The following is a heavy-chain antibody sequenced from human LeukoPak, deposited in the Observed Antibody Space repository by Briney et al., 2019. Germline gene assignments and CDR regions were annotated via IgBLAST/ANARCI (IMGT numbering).Heavy chain of an antibody. CDR2: MNPNSGNT. CDR1: GYTFTSYD. J-gene: IGHJ4*02. V-gene: IGHV1-8*01. CDR3: AISYSYGYPNFDY. D-gene: IGHD5-18*01. Sequence: ASVKVSCKASGYTFTSYDINWVRRATGQGLEWMGWMNPNSGNTGYAQKLQGRVTMTRNTSISTAYMELSSLRSEDTAVYYCAISYSYGYPNFDYWGQGTLVTVSS.